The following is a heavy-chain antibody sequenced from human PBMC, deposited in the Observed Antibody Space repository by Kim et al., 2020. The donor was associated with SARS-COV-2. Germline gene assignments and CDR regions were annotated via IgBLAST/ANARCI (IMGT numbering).Heavy chain of an antibody. CDR3: ARDVCSSTSCSSHGYFDY. J-gene: IGHJ4*02. Sequence: KSRGTIAVDTSKNQFSLKLSSVTAADTAVYYCARDVCSSTSCSSHGYFDYWGQGTLVTVSS. D-gene: IGHD2-2*01. V-gene: IGHV4-59*01.